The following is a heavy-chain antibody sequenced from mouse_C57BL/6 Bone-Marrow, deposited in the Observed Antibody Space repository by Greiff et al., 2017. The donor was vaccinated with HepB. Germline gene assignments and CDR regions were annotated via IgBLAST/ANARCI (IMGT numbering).Heavy chain of an antibody. J-gene: IGHJ3*01. CDR2: IYPGSGST. D-gene: IGHD1-1*01. Sequence: QVQLQQPGAELVKPGASVKMSCKASGYTFTSYWITWVKQRPGQGLEWIGDIYPGSGSTNYNEKFKSKATLTVDTSSSTAYMQLSSLTSEDSAVYYCARRDPYYGSSSAWFAYWGQGTLVTVSA. V-gene: IGHV1-55*01. CDR3: ARRDPYYGSSSAWFAY. CDR1: GYTFTSYW.